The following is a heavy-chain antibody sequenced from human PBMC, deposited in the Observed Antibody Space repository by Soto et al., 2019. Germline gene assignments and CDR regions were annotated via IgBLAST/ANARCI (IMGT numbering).Heavy chain of an antibody. CDR2: ISYDGSKK. D-gene: IGHD6-19*01. Sequence: GGSLRLTCVASGFPISGYGFHWVRQAPGKGLEWVALISYDGSKKYYADSGRGRFTISRDNSKNTMYLEMHSLRAEDTAIYYCAKVLAVEQVEEYHYYGLDIWGQGTTVTVSS. CDR3: AKVLAVEQVEEYHYYGLDI. CDR1: GFPISGYG. J-gene: IGHJ6*02. V-gene: IGHV3-30*18.